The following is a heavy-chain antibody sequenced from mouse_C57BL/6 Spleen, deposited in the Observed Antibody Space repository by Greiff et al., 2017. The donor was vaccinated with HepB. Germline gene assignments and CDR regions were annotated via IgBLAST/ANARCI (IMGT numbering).Heavy chain of an antibody. V-gene: IGHV1-5*01. Sequence: VQLQQSGTVLARPGASVKMSCKTSGYTFTSYWMHWVKQRPGQGLEWIGAIYPGNSDTSYNQKFKGKAKLTAVTSASTAYMELSSLTNEDSAVYYCTREDYGSSYNYAMDYWGQGTSVPVSS. CDR3: TREDYGSSYNYAMDY. CDR2: IYPGNSDT. D-gene: IGHD1-1*01. J-gene: IGHJ4*01. CDR1: GYTFTSYW.